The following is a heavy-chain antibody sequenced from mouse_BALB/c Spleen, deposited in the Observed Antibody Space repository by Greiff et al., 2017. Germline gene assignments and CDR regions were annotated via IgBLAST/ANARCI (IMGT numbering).Heavy chain of an antibody. D-gene: IGHD2-3*01. CDR3: ARDGYYSWFAY. J-gene: IGHJ3*01. CDR2: IYYSGTI. V-gene: IGHV3-5*02. Sequence: EVKLVESGPGLVKPSQTVSLTCTVTGISITTGNYRWSWIRQFPGNKLEWIGYIYYSGTITYNPSLTSRTTITRDTSKNQFFLEMNSLTAEDTATYYCARDGYYSWFAYWGQGTLVTVSA. CDR1: GISITTGNYR.